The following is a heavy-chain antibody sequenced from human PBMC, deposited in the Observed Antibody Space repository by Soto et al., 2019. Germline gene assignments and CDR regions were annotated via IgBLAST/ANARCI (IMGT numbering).Heavy chain of an antibody. CDR3: LKSWGHSSDSSWYACEV. J-gene: IGHJ3*01. V-gene: IGHV4-4*02. Sequence: QVQLQESGPGLVKPSETLSLTCTVSSDSISTEKWWSWVRQPPGKGLDWIGEIYHSGSSHYSPSLNSRVIISQEKSKNQFVLMFSCVTSVASAVYYCLKSWGHSSDSSWYACEVWGPETRVAVSS. CDR1: SDSISTEKW. D-gene: IGHD6-13*01. CDR2: IYHSGSS.